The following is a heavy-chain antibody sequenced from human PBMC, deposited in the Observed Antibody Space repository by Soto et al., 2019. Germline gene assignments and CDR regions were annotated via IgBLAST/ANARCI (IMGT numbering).Heavy chain of an antibody. D-gene: IGHD3-3*01. CDR2: ISGDAVTT. CDR1: GFNFGSFG. CDR3: AKLNHYDFWSGSMTFDH. Sequence: VRLSCEGSGFNFGSFGLVWVRRAPGKGLEWVSSISGDAVTTHYAESLKGRFVISRDNSKNILFLQINGLRAEDTAVYYCAKLNHYDFWSGSMTFDHWGQGSLVTVSS. V-gene: IGHV3-23*01. J-gene: IGHJ4*02.